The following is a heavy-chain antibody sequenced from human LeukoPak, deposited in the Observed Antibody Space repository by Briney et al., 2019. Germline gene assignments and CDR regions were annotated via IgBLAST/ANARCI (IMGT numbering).Heavy chain of an antibody. CDR2: IYTSGST. V-gene: IGHV4-4*07. J-gene: IGHJ4*02. CDR3: ARVQYYHGSGSKYYFDY. CDR1: GGSISSYY. D-gene: IGHD3-10*01. Sequence: SETLSLTCTVSGGSISSYYWSWIRQPAGKGLEWIGRIYTSGSTNYNPSLKSRVTMSVDTSKNQFSLKLSSVTAADTAVYYCARVQYYHGSGSKYYFDYWGQGTLVTVSS.